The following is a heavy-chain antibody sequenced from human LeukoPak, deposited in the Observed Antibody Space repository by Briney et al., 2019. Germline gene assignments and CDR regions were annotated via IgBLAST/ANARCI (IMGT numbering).Heavy chain of an antibody. CDR3: ASDSPYYGMDV. CDR1: GFPCSSYW. Sequence: PGGSLRLSCAASGFPCSSYWMHWVRQVPGKGLLWVSRINSDGSATIYADSVRGRFTISRDNAKNTLYLQMSGLRVEDTAVYHCASDSPYYGMDVWGQGTTVTVSS. CDR2: INSDGSAT. J-gene: IGHJ6*02. V-gene: IGHV3-74*01.